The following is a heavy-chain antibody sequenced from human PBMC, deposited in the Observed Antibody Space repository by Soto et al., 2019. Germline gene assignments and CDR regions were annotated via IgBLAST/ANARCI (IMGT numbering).Heavy chain of an antibody. Sequence: SETLSLTCTVSGGSISSGDYYWSWIRPPPGKGLEWIGYSYYSGSTYYNPSLKSRVTISVDTSKNQFSLKLSSVTAADTAVYFCARQVGDYYFDYWGPGTLVTVSS. CDR3: ARQVGDYYFDY. D-gene: IGHD4-17*01. J-gene: IGHJ4*02. CDR1: GGSISSGDYY. CDR2: SYYSGST. V-gene: IGHV4-30-4*01.